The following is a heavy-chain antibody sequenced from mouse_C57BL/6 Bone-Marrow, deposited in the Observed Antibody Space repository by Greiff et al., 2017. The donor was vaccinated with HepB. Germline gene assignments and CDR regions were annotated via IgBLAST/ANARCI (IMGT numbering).Heavy chain of an antibody. J-gene: IGHJ2*01. CDR2: IDPSDSYT. CDR3: AGGPIWENFDY. CDR1: GYTFTSYW. Sequence: QVQLQQPGAELVMPGASVKLSCKASGYTFTSYWMHWVKQRPGQGLEWIGEIDPSDSYTNYNQKFKGKSTLTVDKSSSTAYMQLSILTSEDSAVYYCAGGPIWENFDYWGQGTTLTVSS. V-gene: IGHV1-69*01. D-gene: IGHD4-1*01.